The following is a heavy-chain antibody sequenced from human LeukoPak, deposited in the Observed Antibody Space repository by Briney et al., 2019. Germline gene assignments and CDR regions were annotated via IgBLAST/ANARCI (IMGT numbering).Heavy chain of an antibody. CDR2: IYYSGST. J-gene: IGHJ4*02. V-gene: IGHV4-59*01. CDR1: GGSIGSYY. D-gene: IGHD2-15*01. Sequence: PSGTLSLTCTVSGGSIGSYYWSWIRQPPGKGLQWIGYIYYSGSTNYNPSLKSRVTISVDTSKNQFSLKLSSVTAADTAVYYCARASAATFDYWGQGTLVTVSS. CDR3: ARASAATFDY.